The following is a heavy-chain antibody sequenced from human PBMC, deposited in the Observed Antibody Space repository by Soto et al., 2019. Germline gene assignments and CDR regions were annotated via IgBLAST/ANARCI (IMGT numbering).Heavy chain of an antibody. CDR1: GFSLSTSGVG. J-gene: IGHJ4*02. V-gene: IGHV2-5*02. D-gene: IGHD3-9*01. CDR2: IYWDDDK. CDR3: AHIWDDILTGYSPYYFDY. Sequence: QITLKESGPTLVKPTQTLTLTCTFSGFSLSTSGVGVGWIRQPPGKALEWLALIYWDDDKRYSPSLKSRLTITKDTSKNQVVLTMTNMDPVDTATYYCAHIWDDILTGYSPYYFDYWGQGTLVTVSS.